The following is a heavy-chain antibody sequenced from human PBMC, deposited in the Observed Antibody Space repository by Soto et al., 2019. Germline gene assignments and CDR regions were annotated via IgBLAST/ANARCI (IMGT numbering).Heavy chain of an antibody. Sequence: SVKVSCKASGGTFSSYAISWVRQAPGQGLEWMGGIIPIFGTANYAQKFQGRVTITADESTSTAYMELSSLRSEDTAVYYCAREDIVVVVAATTTHYYYGMDVWGQGTTVTVSS. CDR1: GGTFSSYA. D-gene: IGHD2-15*01. CDR3: AREDIVVVVAATTTHYYYGMDV. CDR2: IIPIFGTA. J-gene: IGHJ6*02. V-gene: IGHV1-69*13.